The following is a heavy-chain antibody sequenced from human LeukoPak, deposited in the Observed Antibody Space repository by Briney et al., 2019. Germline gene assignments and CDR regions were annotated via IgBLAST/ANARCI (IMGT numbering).Heavy chain of an antibody. CDR1: VGSISSSSFY. J-gene: IGHJ6*02. CDR2: IYYSGST. CDR3: SRHFCGGDCYSFYYYYYGMDV. V-gene: IGHV4-39*01. D-gene: IGHD2-21*02. Sequence: PSETLSLTCTVSVGSISSSSFYWGWIRQPPGKGLERIGTIYYSGSTYYNPSLRSRVTISVDTSKNQFSLNLSSVTAADTAVYYCSRHFCGGDCYSFYYYYYGMDVWGQGTTVTVSS.